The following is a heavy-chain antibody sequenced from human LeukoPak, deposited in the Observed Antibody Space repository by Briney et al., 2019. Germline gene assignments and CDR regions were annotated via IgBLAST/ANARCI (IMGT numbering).Heavy chain of an antibody. CDR3: ARLGGGTYYYDSSGYRSVDY. Sequence: GESLKISCKGSGYSFTSYCISWVRQMPGKGLEWMGRIDPSDSYTNYSPSFQGHVTISADKSISTAYLQWSSLKASDTAMYYCARLGGGTYYYDSSGYRSVDYWGQGTLVTVSS. CDR1: GYSFTSYC. V-gene: IGHV5-10-1*01. J-gene: IGHJ4*02. CDR2: IDPSDSYT. D-gene: IGHD3-22*01.